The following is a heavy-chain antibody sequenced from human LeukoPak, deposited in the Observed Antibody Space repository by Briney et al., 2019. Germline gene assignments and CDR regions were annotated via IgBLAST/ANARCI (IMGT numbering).Heavy chain of an antibody. Sequence: SETLSLTCTVSGGSISSYYWSWIRQPPGEGLEWIGYIYYSGSTNYNPSLKSRVTISVDTSKNQFSLKLSSVTAADTAVYYCARRRDGYTIDYWGQGTLVTVSS. CDR1: GGSISSYY. V-gene: IGHV4-59*08. CDR2: IYYSGST. D-gene: IGHD5-24*01. J-gene: IGHJ4*02. CDR3: ARRRDGYTIDY.